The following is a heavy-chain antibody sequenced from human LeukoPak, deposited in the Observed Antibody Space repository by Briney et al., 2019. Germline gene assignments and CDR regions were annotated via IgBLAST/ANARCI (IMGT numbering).Heavy chain of an antibody. J-gene: IGHJ3*02. CDR2: ISSTSDYI. D-gene: IGHD3-16*02. CDR3: VSRNDTDSTWENYRLDAFDI. V-gene: IGHV3-21*01. Sequence: GGSLRLSCAASGYTFSHYSVNWVRQAPGKGLEWVSSISSTSDYIYYADSVKGRFTISRDNTKSSLYLQMNSLRAEDTAVYYCVSRNDTDSTWENYRLDAFDIWGQGTTVIVSS. CDR1: GYTFSHYS.